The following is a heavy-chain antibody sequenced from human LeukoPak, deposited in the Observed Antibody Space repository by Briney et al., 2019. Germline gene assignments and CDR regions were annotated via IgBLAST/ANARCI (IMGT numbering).Heavy chain of an antibody. J-gene: IGHJ4*02. CDR1: PYSINSIFY. Sequence: SETLSLTCTVSPYSINSIFYWGWIRQPPGKGLEWIGTINDGGGTDYNPSLKSRLTISLDTSKNQFSLKLKSVTAADTAIYYCAIGSGTYYLYYLDLWGQGTLVTVSS. CDR3: AIGSGTYYLYYLDL. CDR2: INDGGGT. V-gene: IGHV4-38-2*02. D-gene: IGHD3-10*01.